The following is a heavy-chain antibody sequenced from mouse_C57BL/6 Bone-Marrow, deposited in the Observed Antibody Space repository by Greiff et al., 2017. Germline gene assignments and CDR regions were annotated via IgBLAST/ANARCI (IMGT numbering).Heavy chain of an antibody. V-gene: IGHV1-15*01. CDR3: TRAPLSY. Sequence: QVQLQQSGAELVRPGASVTLSCKASGYTFTDYEMHWVKQTPVHGLEWIGAIDPETGGTAYNQKFKGKAILTTDKSSSTAYMELRSLTSEDSAVYYCTRAPLSYWGQGTTLTVSS. CDR2: IDPETGGT. D-gene: IGHD6-1*01. J-gene: IGHJ2*01. CDR1: GYTFTDYE.